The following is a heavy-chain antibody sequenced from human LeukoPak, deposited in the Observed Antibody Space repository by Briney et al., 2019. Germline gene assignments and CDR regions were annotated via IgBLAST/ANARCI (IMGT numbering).Heavy chain of an antibody. CDR3: AKQVEMATMTSDAFDI. Sequence: GGSLRLSCAASGFTFSNYGMHWVRQAPGKGLEWVAVISYDGSNKYYADSVKGRFTISRDNSKNTLYLLMNSLRTEDTAVYYCAKQVEMATMTSDAFDIWGQGTMVTVSS. CDR2: ISYDGSNK. J-gene: IGHJ3*02. CDR1: GFTFSNYG. D-gene: IGHD5-24*01. V-gene: IGHV3-30*18.